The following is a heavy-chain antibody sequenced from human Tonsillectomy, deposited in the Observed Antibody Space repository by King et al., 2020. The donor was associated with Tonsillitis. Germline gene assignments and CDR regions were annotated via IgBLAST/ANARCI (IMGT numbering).Heavy chain of an antibody. CDR3: ATGAGGGEAFFDL. D-gene: IGHD3-10*01. Sequence: VQLVESGGGLVQPGGSLRLSCAASGFTFNNYGMAWVRQAPGKGLEWVSTISGGGANTHYADPVNGRFTISRDNSKSALYLQMNALRAEDTAVYYCATGAGGGEAFFDLWAQGTLVTVSS. CDR2: ISGGGANT. V-gene: IGHV3-23*04. J-gene: IGHJ4*02. CDR1: GFTFNNYG.